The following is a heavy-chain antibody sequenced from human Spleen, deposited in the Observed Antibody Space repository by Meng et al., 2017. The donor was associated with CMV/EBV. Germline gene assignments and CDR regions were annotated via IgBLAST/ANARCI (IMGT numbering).Heavy chain of an antibody. V-gene: IGHV4-59*01. D-gene: IGHD4-11*01. CDR1: GDSISTYF. Sequence: SETLSLTCTVSGDSISTYFWSWIRQPPGKGLEWIGYIYYSGSTNYNPSLKSRVTISVDTSKNQFSLKLSSVTAADTAVYYCARTAYTKNGMDVWGQGTAVTVSS. J-gene: IGHJ6*02. CDR2: IYYSGST. CDR3: ARTAYTKNGMDV.